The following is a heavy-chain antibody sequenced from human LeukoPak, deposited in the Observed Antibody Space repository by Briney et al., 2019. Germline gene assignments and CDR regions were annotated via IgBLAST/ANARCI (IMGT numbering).Heavy chain of an antibody. CDR2: ISYGGSNK. Sequence: GGSLRLSCAASGFTFSNYPMHWVRQAPGKGLEWVALISYGGSNKYYADSVKGRFTISRDNSKNTLCLQMNSLRAEDTAVYYCATEAAGDWGQGTLVTVSS. CDR3: ATEAAGD. V-gene: IGHV3-30-3*01. J-gene: IGHJ4*02. D-gene: IGHD6-19*01. CDR1: GFTFSNYP.